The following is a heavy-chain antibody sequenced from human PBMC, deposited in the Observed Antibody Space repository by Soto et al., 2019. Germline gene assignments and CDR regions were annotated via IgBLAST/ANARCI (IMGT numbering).Heavy chain of an antibody. D-gene: IGHD2-8*01. CDR3: ARDWCTNGVCRLDY. CDR1: GGSSSSGCYY. V-gene: IGHV4-31*03. J-gene: IGHJ4*02. Sequence: SETLSLTCTVSGGSSSSGCYYWSWIRQHPRKGLEWIGYIYYSGSTYYNPSLKSRVTISVDTSKNQFSLKLSSVTAADTAVYYCARDWCTNGVCRLDYWGQGTLVTVSS. CDR2: IYYSGST.